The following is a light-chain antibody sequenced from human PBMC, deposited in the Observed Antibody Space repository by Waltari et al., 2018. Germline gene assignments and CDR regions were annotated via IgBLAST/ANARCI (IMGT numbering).Light chain of an antibody. CDR3: CSFTGEYNPYV. CDR2: YVS. V-gene: IGLV2-11*01. Sequence: QSALTQPRSVSGSPGQSVTISCTGTSSDVGGYNYVSWYQQHPGKAPKVLIFYVSTRPSGVPVRVPGSKSGSTASLTIFGLQAEDESDYYCCSFTGEYNPYVLGTGTMVTVL. CDR1: SSDVGGYNY. J-gene: IGLJ1*01.